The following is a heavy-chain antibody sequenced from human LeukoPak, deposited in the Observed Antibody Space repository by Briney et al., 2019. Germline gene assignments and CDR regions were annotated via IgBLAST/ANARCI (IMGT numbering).Heavy chain of an antibody. J-gene: IGHJ4*02. Sequence: SETLSLTCTVSGGSISSSSYYWGWIRQPPGKGLEWIGSIYYSGGTYYNPSLKSRVTISVDTSKNQFSLKLSSVTAADTAVYYCARDRALGPYGGNSGGHFDYWGQGTLVTVSS. CDR3: ARDRALGPYGGNSGGHFDY. V-gene: IGHV4-39*07. D-gene: IGHD4-23*01. CDR1: GGSISSSSYY. CDR2: IYYSGGT.